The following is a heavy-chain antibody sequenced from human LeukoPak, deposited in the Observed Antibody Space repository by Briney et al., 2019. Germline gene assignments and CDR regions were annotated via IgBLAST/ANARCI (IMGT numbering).Heavy chain of an antibody. CDR3: ARSPREAVTTYLDY. CDR1: GGSISSSNW. CDR2: IYHSGST. Sequence: SETLSLTCAVSGGSISSSNWWSWVRQPPEKGLEWIGEIYHSGSTNYNPSLKSRVTISVDKSKNQFSLKLSSVTAADTAVYYCARSPREAVTTYLDYWGQGTLVTVSS. J-gene: IGHJ4*02. D-gene: IGHD4-17*01. V-gene: IGHV4-4*02.